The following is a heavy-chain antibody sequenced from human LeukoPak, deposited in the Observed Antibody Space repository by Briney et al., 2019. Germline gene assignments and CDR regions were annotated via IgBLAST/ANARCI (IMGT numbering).Heavy chain of an antibody. Sequence: TGGSLRLSCAASGFSVVSYYMTWVRQAPGKGLEWVSVIYSGGAAFYTDSVKGRFTISRDGSKKTVYLQMNSQRAEDTAVYYCARGNSPMVGRYYLDLWGQGTLVTVSS. CDR1: GFSVVSYY. V-gene: IGHV3-53*01. J-gene: IGHJ4*02. D-gene: IGHD4/OR15-4a*01. CDR2: IYSGGAA. CDR3: ARGNSPMVGRYYLDL.